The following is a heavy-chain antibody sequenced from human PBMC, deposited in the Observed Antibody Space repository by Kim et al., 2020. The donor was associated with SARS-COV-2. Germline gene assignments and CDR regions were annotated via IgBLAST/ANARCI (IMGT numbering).Heavy chain of an antibody. V-gene: IGHV1-3*04. CDR3: ARPFSSTSTSTQNWFDP. J-gene: IGHJ5*02. CDR1: GYTFTTYI. Sequence: ASVKVSCKASGYTFTTYIMHWVRQAPGQRLEWMGWINTDTGYTKYSESFQGRVTMTRDTSANIAYMELRSLTSEDTAIYYCARPFSSTSTSTQNWFDPWGQGPLVPVSS. D-gene: IGHD2-2*01. CDR2: INTDTGYT.